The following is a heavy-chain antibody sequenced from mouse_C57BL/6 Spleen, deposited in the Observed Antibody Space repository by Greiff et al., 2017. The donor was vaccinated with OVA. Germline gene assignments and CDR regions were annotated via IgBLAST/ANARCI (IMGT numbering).Heavy chain of an antibody. CDR1: GYAFSSSW. D-gene: IGHD2-4*01. V-gene: IGHV1-82*01. J-gene: IGHJ2*01. CDR3: ARNDYDGDFDY. CDR2: IYPGDGDT. Sequence: VQLQQSGPELVKPGASVKISCKASGYAFSSSWMNWVKQRPGKGLEWIGRIYPGDGDTNYNGKFKGKATLTADKSSSTAYMQLSSLTSEDSAVYFCARNDYDGDFDYWGQGTTLTVSS.